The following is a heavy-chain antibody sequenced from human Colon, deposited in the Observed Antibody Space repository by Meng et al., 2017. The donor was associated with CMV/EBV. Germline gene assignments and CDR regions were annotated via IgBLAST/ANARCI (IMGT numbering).Heavy chain of an antibody. CDR1: GYSIRSDYY. CDR2: IYHSGST. D-gene: IGHD4-17*01. J-gene: IGHJ3*02. CDR3: AREWRTAMVTTRVYFDM. Sequence: GSLRLSCTVSGYSIRSDYYWAWIRQPPGEGLEWIGNIYHSGSTFYNPSLKSRVTISSDTSTHQFSLNLTSVTAADTAVYYCAREWRTAMVTTRVYFDMWGQGTMVTVSS. V-gene: IGHV4-38-2*02.